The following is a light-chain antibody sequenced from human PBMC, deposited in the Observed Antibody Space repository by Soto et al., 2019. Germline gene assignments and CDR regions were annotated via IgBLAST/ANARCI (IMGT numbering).Light chain of an antibody. CDR3: QQYISYRA. J-gene: IGKJ1*01. CDR1: QSISSY. V-gene: IGKV1-39*01. Sequence: DIQMTQSPSSLSASVGDRVTITCRASQSISSYLNWYQQKPGKAPKLLIYAASSLQSGVPSRFSGSGSGTDFTLTINGLQPDDFAIYYCQQYISYRAFGQGTKVDIK. CDR2: AAS.